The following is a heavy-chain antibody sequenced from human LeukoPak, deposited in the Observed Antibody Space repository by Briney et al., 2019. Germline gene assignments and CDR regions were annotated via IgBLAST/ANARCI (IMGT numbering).Heavy chain of an antibody. J-gene: IGHJ4*02. V-gene: IGHV3-23*01. D-gene: IGHD2-2*01. CDR1: GFSFDDYA. CDR3: AKDSPGPFIVVVPAAMDY. Sequence: PGGSLRLSCAAPGFSFDDYAIHWVRHAPGKGLEWVSAISGSGGSTYYADSVKGRFTISRDNSKNTLYLQMNSLRAEDTAVYYCAKDSPGPFIVVVPAAMDYWGQGTLVTVSS. CDR2: ISGSGGST.